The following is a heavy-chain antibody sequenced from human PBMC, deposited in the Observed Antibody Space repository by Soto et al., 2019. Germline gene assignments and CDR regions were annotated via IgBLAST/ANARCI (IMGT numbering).Heavy chain of an antibody. V-gene: IGHV1-8*01. CDR3: ERAPSKVAGYCSGGSCYGVDY. J-gene: IGHJ4*02. CDR2: MNPNSGNT. CDR1: GYTFTSYD. D-gene: IGHD2-15*01. Sequence: QVQLVQSGAEVKKPGASVKVSCKASGYTFTSYDINWVRQATGQGLEWMGWMNPNSGNTGYAQKFQGRVTMTRNTSISTGYMELSSLRSEDTAVYYCERAPSKVAGYCSGGSCYGVDYWGQGTLVTVSS.